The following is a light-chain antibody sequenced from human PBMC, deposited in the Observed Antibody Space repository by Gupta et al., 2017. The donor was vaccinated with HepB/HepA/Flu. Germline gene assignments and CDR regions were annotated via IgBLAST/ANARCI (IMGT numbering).Light chain of an antibody. CDR3: QQRSDWPLT. J-gene: IGKJ4*01. V-gene: IGKV3-11*01. CDR2: DAS. CDR1: QSVSRY. Sequence: EIVLTQSPATLSLSQGDRATLSCRASQSVSRYLVWYQQKPGQAPRLLIYDASNRATGIPSRFSGSGSGTDFTLTISSLEPEDFAVYYCQQRSDWPLTFGGGTKVEIK.